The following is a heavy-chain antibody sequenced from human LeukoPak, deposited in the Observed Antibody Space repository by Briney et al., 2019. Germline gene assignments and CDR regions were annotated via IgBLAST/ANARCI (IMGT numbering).Heavy chain of an antibody. V-gene: IGHV1-8*01. D-gene: IGHD2-2*01. Sequence: ASVKVSCKASGYTFTSYDINWVRQATGQGLEWMGWMNPNSGNTGYAQKFQGRVTMTRDTSISTAYMELSTLRSEDTAVYYCARVDCSSTSCSWGPTYYYGMDVWGKGTTVTVSS. CDR3: ARVDCSSTSCSWGPTYYYGMDV. CDR2: MNPNSGNT. J-gene: IGHJ6*04. CDR1: GYTFTSYD.